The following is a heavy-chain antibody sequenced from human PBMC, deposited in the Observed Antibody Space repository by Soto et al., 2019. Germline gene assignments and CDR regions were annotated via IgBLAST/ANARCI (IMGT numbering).Heavy chain of an antibody. CDR3: AIRVYYYDSSGYLGHLKLDY. CDR1: GFTFSSYG. J-gene: IGHJ4*02. Sequence: QVQLVESGGGVVQPGRSLRLSCAASGFTFSSYGMHWVRQAPGKGLEWVAVISYDGSNKYYADSVKGRFTVSRDNSKNTLYLNMNSLRAEDASVYYCAIRVYYYDSSGYLGHLKLDYWGQGTLVNVSS. D-gene: IGHD3-22*01. CDR2: ISYDGSNK. V-gene: IGHV3-30*03.